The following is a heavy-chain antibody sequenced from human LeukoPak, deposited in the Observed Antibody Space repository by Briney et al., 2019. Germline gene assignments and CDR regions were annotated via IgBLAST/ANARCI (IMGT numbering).Heavy chain of an antibody. V-gene: IGHV4-61*02. CDR1: GGSISSGTYY. J-gene: IGHJ6*04. CDR2: IYSSGST. CDR3: ARKGDV. Sequence: SQTLSLTCTVSGGSISSGTYYWSWIRQPAGKGLEWIGRIYSSGSTDYNPSLKSRVTISVDTSKNQFSLKLSSVTAADTAVYYCARKGDVWGKGTTVTVSS.